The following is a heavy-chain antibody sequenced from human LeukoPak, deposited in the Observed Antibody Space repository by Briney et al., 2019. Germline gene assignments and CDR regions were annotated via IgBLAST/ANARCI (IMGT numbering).Heavy chain of an antibody. V-gene: IGHV4-39*07. Sequence: SETLSLTCTVSGVSISTSNSYWGWIRQPPGKGLEWIGEINHSGSTNYNPSLKSRVTISVDTSKNQFSLKLSSVTAADTAVYYCARGLILTGHYYFDYWGQGTLVTVSS. CDR2: INHSGST. CDR3: ARGLILTGHYYFDY. D-gene: IGHD3-9*01. CDR1: GVSISTSNSY. J-gene: IGHJ4*02.